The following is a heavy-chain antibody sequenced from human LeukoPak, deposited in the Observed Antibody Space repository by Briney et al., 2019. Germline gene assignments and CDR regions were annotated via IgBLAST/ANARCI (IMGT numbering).Heavy chain of an antibody. J-gene: IGHJ4*02. D-gene: IGHD3-16*01. Sequence: ASVKVSCKAFGYTFTSNYMHWVRQAPGQGPEWMGVISPSGGSTTYAQKFQGRVTMTRDTSTSTVYMELSSLRSEDTAVYYCARVLQDYWGQGTLVTVSS. CDR3: ARVLQDY. V-gene: IGHV1-46*01. CDR2: ISPSGGST. CDR1: GYTFTSNY.